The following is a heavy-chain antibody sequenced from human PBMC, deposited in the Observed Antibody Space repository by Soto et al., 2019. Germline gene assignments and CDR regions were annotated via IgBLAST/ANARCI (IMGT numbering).Heavy chain of an antibody. D-gene: IGHD4-17*01. CDR2: IWYDGSNK. Sequence: QVQLVESGGGVVQPGRSLRLSCAASGFTFSSYGMHWVRQAPGKGLEWVAVIWYDGSNKYYADSVKGRFTISRDNSKNNLYQQMNSLRAEDTAVYYCARDYDYGDPRGYYYYGMDVWGQGTTVTVSS. CDR3: ARDYDYGDPRGYYYYGMDV. V-gene: IGHV3-33*01. J-gene: IGHJ6*02. CDR1: GFTFSSYG.